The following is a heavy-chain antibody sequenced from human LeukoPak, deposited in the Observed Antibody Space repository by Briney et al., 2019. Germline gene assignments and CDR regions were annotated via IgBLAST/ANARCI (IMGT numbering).Heavy chain of an antibody. Sequence: GGSLRLSCAASGFTFSNYEMNWVRQAPGKGLEWVSYISNSGSPIYYADSVKSRFTITRDNAKNSLYLQMNSLRAEDTAVYCCARPYCSSTSCYGFLEYWGQGTLVTVSS. CDR2: ISNSGSPI. V-gene: IGHV3-48*03. CDR3: ARPYCSSTSCYGFLEY. D-gene: IGHD2-2*01. J-gene: IGHJ4*02. CDR1: GFTFSNYE.